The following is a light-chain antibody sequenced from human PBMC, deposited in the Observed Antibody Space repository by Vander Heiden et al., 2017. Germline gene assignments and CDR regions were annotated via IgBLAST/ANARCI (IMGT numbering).Light chain of an antibody. J-gene: IGLJ1*01. Sequence: QSALTQPASVSGSPGQSITISCTGTSSDVGSYNLVSWYQHRPGTAPKLLIDAVTERPSGVSNRFSGSKSGNTASLTISGLQAEDEADYHCSSYAGSYTYVFGTGTEVTVL. CDR1: SSDVGSYNL. CDR2: AVT. V-gene: IGLV2-23*02. CDR3: SSYAGSYTYV.